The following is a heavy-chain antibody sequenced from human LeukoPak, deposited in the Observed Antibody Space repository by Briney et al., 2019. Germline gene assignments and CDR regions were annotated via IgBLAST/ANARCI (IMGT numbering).Heavy chain of an antibody. V-gene: IGHV1-69*02. CDR1: GYTFTGYY. J-gene: IGHJ4*02. CDR2: IIPILGIA. D-gene: IGHD4-17*01. CDR3: AIQPMTTVTTVVGY. Sequence: SVKVSCKASGYTFTGYYMHWVRQAPGQGLEWMGRIIPILGIANYAQKFQGRVTITADKSTSTAYMELSSLRSEDTAVYYCAIQPMTTVTTVVGYWGQGTLVTVSS.